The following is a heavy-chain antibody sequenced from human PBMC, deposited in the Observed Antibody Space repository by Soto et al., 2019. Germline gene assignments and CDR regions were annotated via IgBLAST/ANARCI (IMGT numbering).Heavy chain of an antibody. Sequence: GGSLRLSCAASGFTFSSYGMHWVRQAPGKGLEWVAVISYDGSNKYYADSVKGRFTISRDNSKNTLYLQMNSLRAEDTAVYYCAKDFNRAARSSIGYWGQGTLVTVSS. CDR3: AKDFNRAARSSIGY. J-gene: IGHJ4*02. V-gene: IGHV3-30*18. CDR2: ISYDGSNK. CDR1: GFTFSSYG. D-gene: IGHD6-6*01.